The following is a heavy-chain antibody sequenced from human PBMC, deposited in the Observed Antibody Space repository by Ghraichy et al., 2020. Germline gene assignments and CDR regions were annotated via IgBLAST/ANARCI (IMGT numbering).Heavy chain of an antibody. J-gene: IGHJ6*02. D-gene: IGHD3-3*01. CDR2: IYSGGST. Sequence: GALRLSCAASGFTVSSNYMSWVRQAPGKGLEWVSVIYSGGSTYYADSVKGRFTISRDNSKNTLYLQMNSLRAEDTAVYYCARVAIFPSGMDVWGQGTTVTVSS. CDR1: GFTVSSNY. CDR3: ARVAIFPSGMDV. V-gene: IGHV3-53*01.